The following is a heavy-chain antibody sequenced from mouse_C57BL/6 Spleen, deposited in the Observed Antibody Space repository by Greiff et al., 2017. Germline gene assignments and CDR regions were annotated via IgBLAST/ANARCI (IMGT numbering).Heavy chain of an antibody. Sequence: QVQLQQPGAELVMPGASVKLSCKASGYTFTSYWMHWVKQRPGQGLEWIGEIDPSDSYTNYNQKFKGKSTLTVDKSSSTAYMQLSSLTSEDSAVYCCARKAQYGSSFDYWGQGTTLTVSS. CDR1: GYTFTSYW. J-gene: IGHJ2*01. V-gene: IGHV1-69*01. D-gene: IGHD1-1*01. CDR2: IDPSDSYT. CDR3: ARKAQYGSSFDY.